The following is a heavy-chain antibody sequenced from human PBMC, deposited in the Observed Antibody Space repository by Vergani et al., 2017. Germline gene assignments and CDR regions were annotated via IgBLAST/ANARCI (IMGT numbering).Heavy chain of an antibody. J-gene: IGHJ6*03. Sequence: QVQLVESGGGVVQPGRSLRLSCAASGFTFSSYAMHWVRQAPGKGLEWVAVISYDGSNKYYADSVKGRFTISRDNSKNTLYLQMNSLRAEDTAVYYCARGIGITGTNYYYYYMDVWGKGP. CDR3: ARGIGITGTNYYYYYMDV. D-gene: IGHD1-7*01. CDR1: GFTFSSYA. V-gene: IGHV3-30*01. CDR2: ISYDGSNK.